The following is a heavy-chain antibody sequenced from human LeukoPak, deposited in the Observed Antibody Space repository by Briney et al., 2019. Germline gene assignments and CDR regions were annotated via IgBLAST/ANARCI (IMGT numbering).Heavy chain of an antibody. V-gene: IGHV4-38-2*01. D-gene: IGHD2-2*01. CDR1: GYSISSGRY. Sequence: SETLSLTCAVSGYSISSGRYWGWIRQPPGKGLEWIGSVYHSGTTYYNPSLKSRLTISVDTSNNQFSLNLRSGTAADTAVYYCAGSLSTAGIDFWGQGTLVTVSS. J-gene: IGHJ4*02. CDR3: AGSLSTAGIDF. CDR2: VYHSGTT.